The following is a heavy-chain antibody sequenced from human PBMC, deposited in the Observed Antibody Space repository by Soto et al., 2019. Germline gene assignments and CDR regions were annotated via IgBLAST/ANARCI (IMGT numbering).Heavy chain of an antibody. CDR1: GFTFSSYA. CDR2: ISYDGSNK. CDR3: ARVMYYYDSSGYYYGEYYFDY. J-gene: IGHJ4*02. V-gene: IGHV3-30-3*01. D-gene: IGHD3-22*01. Sequence: QVQLVESGGGVVQPGRSLRLSCAASGFTFSSYAMHWVRQAPGKGLEWVAVISYDGSNKYYADSVKGRFTISRDNSKNTLYLQMNGLRAEDTAVYYCARVMYYYDSSGYYYGEYYFDYWGQGTLVTVSS.